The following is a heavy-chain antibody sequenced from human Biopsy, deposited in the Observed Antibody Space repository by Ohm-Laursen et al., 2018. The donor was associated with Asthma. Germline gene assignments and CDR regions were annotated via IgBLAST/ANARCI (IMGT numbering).Heavy chain of an antibody. CDR3: ARRGWGASFWYFDL. Sequence: ESLRISCKGSGYSFTNYWIGWVRQMPGKGLGWMGIIYPGDSDARYSPSFQGQVTLSADKSISTAYLQWSSLKASDTAMYYCARRGWGASFWYFDLWGRGTLVTVSS. V-gene: IGHV5-51*01. J-gene: IGHJ2*01. CDR2: IYPGDSDA. D-gene: IGHD1-26*01. CDR1: GYSFTNYW.